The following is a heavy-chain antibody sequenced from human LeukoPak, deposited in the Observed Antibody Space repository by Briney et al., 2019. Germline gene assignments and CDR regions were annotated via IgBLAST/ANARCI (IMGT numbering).Heavy chain of an antibody. CDR3: ASSYDILTGYLYYYGMDV. CDR1: GFTFSSYA. Sequence: GASLRLSCAASGFTFSSYAMSWARQAPGKGLEWVSSISSSSSYIYYADSVKGRFTISRDNAKNSLYLQMNSLRAEDTAVYYCASSYDILTGYLYYYGMDVWGKGTTVTVSS. J-gene: IGHJ6*04. CDR2: ISSSSSYI. V-gene: IGHV3-21*01. D-gene: IGHD3-9*01.